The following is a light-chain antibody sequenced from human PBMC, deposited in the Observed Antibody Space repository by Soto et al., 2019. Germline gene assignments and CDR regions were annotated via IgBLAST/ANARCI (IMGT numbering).Light chain of an antibody. CDR3: QEASRIPIT. CDR1: QSFRGL. V-gene: IGKV3-11*01. Sequence: EVVLTQSRVTLSLSPGERATLSCRASQSFRGLLAWYQQKPGQAPRLLIYGAFNRATGIPDRFSGSGSGTDFTLTISSLQPEDFGTYYCQEASRIPITFGQGTRLEIK. CDR2: GAF. J-gene: IGKJ5*01.